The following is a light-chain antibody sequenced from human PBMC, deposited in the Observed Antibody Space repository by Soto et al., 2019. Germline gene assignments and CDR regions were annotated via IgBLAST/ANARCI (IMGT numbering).Light chain of an antibody. CDR2: SNN. CDR1: SSNIGSHT. Sequence: QSVLTQPPSASGTPGQRVTISCSGSSSNIGSHTVNWYQQLPGTAPTLLIYSNNQRPSGVPDRFSGSKSGTSASLAISGLQSEYEADYYCAAWDDSLNGVVFGGGTKLTVL. J-gene: IGLJ2*01. CDR3: AAWDDSLNGVV. V-gene: IGLV1-44*01.